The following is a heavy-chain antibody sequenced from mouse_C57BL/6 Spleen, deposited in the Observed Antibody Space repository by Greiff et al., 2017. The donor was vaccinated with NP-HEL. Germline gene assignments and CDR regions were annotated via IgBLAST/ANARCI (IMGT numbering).Heavy chain of an antibody. CDR3: ARSAGRRDYYGSSYGYFDV. V-gene: IGHV1-50*01. D-gene: IGHD1-1*01. Sequence: QVQLQQPGAELVKPGASVKLSCKASGYTFTSYWMQWVKQRPGQGLEWIGEIDPSDSYTNYNQKFKGKATLTVDTSSSTAYMQLSSLTSEDSEVYYCARSAGRRDYYGSSYGYFDVWGTGTTVTVSS. CDR2: IDPSDSYT. CDR1: GYTFTSYW. J-gene: IGHJ1*03.